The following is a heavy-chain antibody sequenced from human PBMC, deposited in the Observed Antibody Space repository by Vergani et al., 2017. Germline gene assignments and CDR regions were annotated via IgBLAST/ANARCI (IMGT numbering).Heavy chain of an antibody. CDR3: ARHGXGRGCSGYDCPIDY. J-gene: IGHJ4*02. V-gene: IGHV4-39*01. CDR2: IYYSGST. Sequence: QLQLQESGPGLVKPSETLFLTCTVSGGSISSSSYYWGWIRQPPGKGLEWIGSIYYSGSTYYNPSLKSRVTISVDTSKNQFSLKLSSVTAADTAVYYCARHGXGRGCSGYDCPIDYWGQGTLVTVSS. CDR1: GGSISSSSYY. D-gene: IGHD5-12*01.